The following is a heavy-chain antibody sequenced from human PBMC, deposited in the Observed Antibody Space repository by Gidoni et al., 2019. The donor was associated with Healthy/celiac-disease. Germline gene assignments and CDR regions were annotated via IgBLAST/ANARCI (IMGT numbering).Heavy chain of an antibody. CDR1: GYSISSGDY. CDR2: IYHSGST. J-gene: IGHJ4*02. V-gene: IGHV4-38-2*02. Sequence: QVQLQESGPGLVKPSETLSLTCTVSGYSISSGDYWGWLRQPPGKGLEWIGSIYHSGSTYYNPSLKSRVTISVDTSKNQFSLKLSSVTAADTAVYYCARRGPIQLWSKSFDYWGQGTLVTVSS. D-gene: IGHD5-18*01. CDR3: ARRGPIQLWSKSFDY.